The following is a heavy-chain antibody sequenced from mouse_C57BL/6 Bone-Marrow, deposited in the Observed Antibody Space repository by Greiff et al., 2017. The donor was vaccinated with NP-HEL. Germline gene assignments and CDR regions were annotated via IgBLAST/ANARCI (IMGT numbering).Heavy chain of an antibody. V-gene: IGHV1-64*01. CDR2: IHPNSGST. Sequence: VEMQQNGAELVKPGASVKLSCKASGYTFTSYWMHWVKQRPGQGLEWIGMIHPNSGSTNYNEKFKSKATLTVDKSSSTAYMQLSSLTSEDSAVYYCASPTCFDYWGQGTTLTVSS. D-gene: IGHD6-1*01. J-gene: IGHJ2*01. CDR3: ASPTCFDY. CDR1: GYTFTSYW.